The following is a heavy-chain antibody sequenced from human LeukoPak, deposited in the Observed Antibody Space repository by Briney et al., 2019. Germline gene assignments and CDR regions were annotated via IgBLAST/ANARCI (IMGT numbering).Heavy chain of an antibody. J-gene: IGHJ4*02. V-gene: IGHV4-61*02. CDR1: GGSISSGSYY. Sequence: SETLSLTCTVSGGSISSGSYYWSWIRQPAGKGLEWIGRIYTSGSTNYNPSLKSRVTMSVDTSKNQFSLKLSSVTAADTAVYYCASSPCSGGSCYYFDYWGQGTLVTVSS. CDR2: IYTSGST. CDR3: ASSPCSGGSCYYFDY. D-gene: IGHD2-15*01.